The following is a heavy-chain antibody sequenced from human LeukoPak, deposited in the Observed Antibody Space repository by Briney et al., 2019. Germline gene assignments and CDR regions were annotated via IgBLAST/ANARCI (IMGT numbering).Heavy chain of an antibody. CDR3: ARDGNSGSYRYFDY. CDR2: ISSSSSYI. V-gene: IGHV3-21*01. CDR1: GFTFSSYS. J-gene: IGHJ4*02. D-gene: IGHD1-26*01. Sequence: GGSLRLSCAASGFTFSSYSMTWVRQAPGKGLEWVSSISSSSSYIYYADSVKGRFTISRDNAKNSLYLQMNSLRAEDTAVYYCARDGNSGSYRYFDYWGQGTLVTVSS.